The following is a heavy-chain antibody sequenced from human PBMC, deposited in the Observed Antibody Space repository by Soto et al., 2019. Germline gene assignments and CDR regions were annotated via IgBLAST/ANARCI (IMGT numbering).Heavy chain of an antibody. J-gene: IGHJ4*02. CDR3: ATGYCSGGACYAAVGY. CDR2: INGSSSVI. D-gene: IGHD2-15*01. Sequence: EVQLVESGGGLVQPGGSLRLSCAASGFTFRTYSMNWVRQAPGKGLEWVSYINGSSSVIYYADSVKGRFTISRDNAKNSLYLQMNSLRAEDSAVYYCATGYCSGGACYAAVGYWGQGTLVTVSS. V-gene: IGHV3-48*01. CDR1: GFTFRTYS.